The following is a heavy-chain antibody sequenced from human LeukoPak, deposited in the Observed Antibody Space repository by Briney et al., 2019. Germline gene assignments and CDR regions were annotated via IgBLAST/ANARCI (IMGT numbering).Heavy chain of an antibody. Sequence: SETLSLTCTVSGGSISSGDYYWSWIRQPPGKGLEWIGYIYYSGSTYYNPSLKSRVTISVDTSKNQFSLKLSSVTAADTAVYYCAESTTGTMLFDYWGQGTLVTVSS. D-gene: IGHD1-1*01. CDR3: AESTTGTMLFDY. CDR1: GGSISSGDYY. CDR2: IYYSGST. J-gene: IGHJ4*02. V-gene: IGHV4-30-4*08.